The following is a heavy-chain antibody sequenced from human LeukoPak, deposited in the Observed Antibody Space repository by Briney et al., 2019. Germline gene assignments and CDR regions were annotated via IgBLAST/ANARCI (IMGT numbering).Heavy chain of an antibody. CDR1: GFTFDDYA. V-gene: IGHV3-9*01. CDR3: AKDIGRSGWIWMDY. Sequence: PGRSLRLSCAASGFTFDDYAMHWVRQAPGKGLEWVSGISWNSGSIGYADSVKGRFTISRDNAKNSLYLQMNSLRAEDTALYYCAKDIGRSGWIWMDYWGQGTLVTVSS. D-gene: IGHD6-19*01. J-gene: IGHJ4*02. CDR2: ISWNSGSI.